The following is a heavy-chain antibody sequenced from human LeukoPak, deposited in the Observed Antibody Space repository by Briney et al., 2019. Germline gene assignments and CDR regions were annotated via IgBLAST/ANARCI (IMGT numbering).Heavy chain of an antibody. D-gene: IGHD3-22*01. Sequence: GASVKVSFKASGYSFTDYFIHWVRQAPGQGLEWMGCIDPNSGDTKYAQKFQGRVSMPRDTSTRTAYMELSRLRSDDTAVYFCARSGSTGYSLDYWGQGTLVTVSS. CDR2: IDPNSGDT. CDR3: ARSGSTGYSLDY. J-gene: IGHJ4*02. CDR1: GYSFTDYF. V-gene: IGHV1-2*02.